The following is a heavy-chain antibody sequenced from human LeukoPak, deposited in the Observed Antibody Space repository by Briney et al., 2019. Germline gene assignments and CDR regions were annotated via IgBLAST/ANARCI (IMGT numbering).Heavy chain of an antibody. CDR3: ARTPVTVIRGVIEDGMDV. CDR1: GYTFTDYY. Sequence: ASVKVSCKPSGYTFTDYYLHWVRQAPGQGLEWMGWIDPNTGRTNFAEKFQGRVTMTRDTPVSTAYMDLIGLGSDDTAVYFCARTPVTVIRGVIEDGMDVWGQGTTVTISS. D-gene: IGHD3-10*01. J-gene: IGHJ6*02. V-gene: IGHV1-2*02. CDR2: IDPNTGRT.